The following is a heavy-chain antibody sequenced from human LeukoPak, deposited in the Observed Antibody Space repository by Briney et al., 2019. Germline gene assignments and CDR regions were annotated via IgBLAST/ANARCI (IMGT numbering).Heavy chain of an antibody. CDR2: INPSAGST. Sequence: ASVKVSCKASGYTFTSYGISWVRQAPGQGLEWMGIINPSAGSTSYPQKFQGRVTMTRDTSTSTVYMELSSLRSEDTAVYYCAAPGASGFVGNFWSGPLDFWGQGTLVTVSS. J-gene: IGHJ4*02. D-gene: IGHD3-3*01. CDR1: GYTFTSYG. V-gene: IGHV1-46*01. CDR3: AAPGASGFVGNFWSGPLDF.